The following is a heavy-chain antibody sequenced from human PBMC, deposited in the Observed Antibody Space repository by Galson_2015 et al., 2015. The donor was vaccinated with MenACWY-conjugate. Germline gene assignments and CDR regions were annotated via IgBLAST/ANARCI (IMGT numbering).Heavy chain of an antibody. V-gene: IGHV3-53*01. D-gene: IGHD5-12*01. Sequence: SLRLSCAASGITVTSHYMSWVRQAPGKGLEWVSIIYNDGTTYYADSVEGRFTISRDNSKNMFYLQMDSLRAEDTAVYYCARDRSLGWLYYWGQGALVIVSS. CDR2: IYNDGTT. CDR3: ARDRSLGWLYY. CDR1: GITVTSHY. J-gene: IGHJ4*02.